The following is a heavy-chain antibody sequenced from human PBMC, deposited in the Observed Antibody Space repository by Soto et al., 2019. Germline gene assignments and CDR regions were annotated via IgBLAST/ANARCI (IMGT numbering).Heavy chain of an antibody. Sequence: QVQLVQSGAEVKKPGASVKVSCKASGYTFTSYGVSWVRQAPGQGLEWMGWISAYNGNTNYAQKYQGRVTMTTDTTTSTAHMELRSLRSDDTAVYYCAILSSSWHLEYCQHWCQGTLVTVSS. CDR1: GYTFTSYG. D-gene: IGHD6-13*01. J-gene: IGHJ1*01. V-gene: IGHV1-18*01. CDR2: ISAYNGNT. CDR3: AILSSSWHLEYCQH.